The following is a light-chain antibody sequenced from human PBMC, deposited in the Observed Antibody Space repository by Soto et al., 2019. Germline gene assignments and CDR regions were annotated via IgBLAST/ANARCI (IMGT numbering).Light chain of an antibody. J-gene: IGKJ1*01. CDR1: QSVSSN. Sequence: EMVMTHSPATLSVFPGEIATLSCRASQSVSSNLAWYQEKPGQAPRLLIYGASARATGIPARFSGSGSGTEFTHTISSLQSEDFAVYYCQQYNNWPWTFGQGTKVDIK. V-gene: IGKV3-15*01. CDR3: QQYNNWPWT. CDR2: GAS.